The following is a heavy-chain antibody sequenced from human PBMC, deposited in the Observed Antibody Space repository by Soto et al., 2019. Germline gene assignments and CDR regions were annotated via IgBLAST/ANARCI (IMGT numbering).Heavy chain of an antibody. CDR1: GGSFSGYY. CDR2: INHSGST. D-gene: IGHD6-13*01. J-gene: IGHJ6*03. Sequence: SETLSLTCAVYGGSFSGYYWSWIRQPPGKGLEWIGEINHSGSTNYNPSLKSRVTISVDTSKNQFSLKLSSVTAADTAVYYCARTGYYYYYMDVWGKGTTVTVSS. CDR3: ARTGYYYYYMDV. V-gene: IGHV4-34*01.